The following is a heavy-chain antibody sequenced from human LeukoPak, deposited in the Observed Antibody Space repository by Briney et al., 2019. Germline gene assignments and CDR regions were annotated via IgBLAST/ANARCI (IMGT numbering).Heavy chain of an antibody. J-gene: IGHJ4*02. V-gene: IGHV3-23*01. CDR2: ISGSGGST. CDR1: GFSFSNYA. CDR3: ARGYYYDSSACDY. D-gene: IGHD3-22*01. Sequence: GGSLRLSCAASGFSFSNYAMSWVRQAPGKGLEWVSGISGSGGSTYYADSVKGRFTISRDNAKNTLYLQMNSLRAEDTAVYYCARGYYYDSSACDYWGQGTLVTVSS.